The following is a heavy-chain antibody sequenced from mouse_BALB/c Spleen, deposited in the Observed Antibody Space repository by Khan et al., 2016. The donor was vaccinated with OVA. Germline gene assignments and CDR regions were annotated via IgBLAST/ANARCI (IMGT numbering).Heavy chain of an antibody. CDR3: ARYVSSPYYAMDY. CDR1: GYTFTSYV. D-gene: IGHD1-1*01. CDR2: INPYNEGS. V-gene: IGHV1S136*01. Sequence: VRLQQSGPELVKPGASVKMSCKATGYTFTSYVIHWVRQKPGQGLEWIGYINPYNEGSIYNEKFKGKATLTSDKSSSTACMELSSLTSEDSAVYYYARYVSSPYYAMDYWGQGTSVTVSS. J-gene: IGHJ4*01.